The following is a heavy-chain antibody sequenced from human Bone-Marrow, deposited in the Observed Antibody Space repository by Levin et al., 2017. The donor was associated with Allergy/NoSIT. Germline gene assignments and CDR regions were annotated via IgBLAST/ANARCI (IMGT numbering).Heavy chain of an antibody. Sequence: PGGSLRLSCTPSGFTFDYYAMSWFRQAPGKGLEWVGFIRGKAYGEAREYAASVKGRFSISTDESKSIAYLQMNSLKTEDTAIYYCSRAENNYGDYVTYGMDVWGQGTTVTVSS. J-gene: IGHJ6*02. CDR1: GFTFDYYA. D-gene: IGHD4-17*01. CDR2: IRGKAYGEAR. CDR3: SRAENNYGDYVTYGMDV. V-gene: IGHV3-49*03.